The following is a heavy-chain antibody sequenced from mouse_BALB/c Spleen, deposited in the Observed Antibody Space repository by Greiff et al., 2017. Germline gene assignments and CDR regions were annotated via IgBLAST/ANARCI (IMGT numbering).Heavy chain of an antibody. CDR1: GFNIKDYY. CDR3: NAYDFDY. D-gene: IGHD1-1*01. Sequence: VQLQQSGAELVRSGASVKLSCTASGFNIKDYYMHWVKQRPEQGLEWIGWIGPENGDTEYAPKFQDKATMTADTSSNTAYLHLSSLTSEDTAVYYCNAYDFDYWGQGTTLTVSS. V-gene: IGHV14-4*02. CDR2: IGPENGDT. J-gene: IGHJ2*01.